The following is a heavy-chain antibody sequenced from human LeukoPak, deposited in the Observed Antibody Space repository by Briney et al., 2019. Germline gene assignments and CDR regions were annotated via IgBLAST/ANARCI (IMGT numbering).Heavy chain of an antibody. D-gene: IGHD2-21*02. CDR3: ARLRVTTGFDY. CDR1: DGSITRSSYY. V-gene: IGHV4-39*01. CDR2: IYYGGIA. J-gene: IGHJ4*02. Sequence: PSETLSLTCTVSDGSITRSSYYWGWIRQTPGEGLDWIGSIYYGGIAYYNPSLQGRVTMSVDTSKNQFSLKLNSVTVADTAVYYCARLRVTTGFDYWDQGIPVTVSS.